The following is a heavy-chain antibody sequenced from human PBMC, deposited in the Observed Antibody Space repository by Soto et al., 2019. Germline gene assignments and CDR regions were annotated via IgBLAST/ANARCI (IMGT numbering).Heavy chain of an antibody. CDR2: ISSSSSTI. D-gene: IGHD3-22*01. CDR3: ARENYYDSSGYYRSPLDY. V-gene: IGHV3-48*02. CDR1: GFTFSSYS. J-gene: IGHJ4*02. Sequence: GGSLRLSCAASGFTFSSYSMNWVRQAPGKGLEWVSYISSSSSTIYYADSVKGRFTISRDNAKNSLYLQMNSLRDEDTAVYYCARENYYDSSGYYRSPLDYWGQGTLVTVSS.